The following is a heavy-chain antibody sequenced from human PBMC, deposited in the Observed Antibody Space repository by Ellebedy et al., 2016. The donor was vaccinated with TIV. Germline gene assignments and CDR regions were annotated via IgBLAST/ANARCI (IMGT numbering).Heavy chain of an antibody. D-gene: IGHD3-22*01. Sequence: AASVKVSCKASAYTFTSYGINWVRQAPGQGPEWMAWISTFNGNTNYAENLQGRVTVTKETSTGTAYMEFRGLRSDDTAMYYCARGPYQSERSGYYDHWGQGTLVTVSS. CDR1: AYTFTSYG. V-gene: IGHV1-18*04. J-gene: IGHJ4*02. CDR2: ISTFNGNT. CDR3: ARGPYQSERSGYYDH.